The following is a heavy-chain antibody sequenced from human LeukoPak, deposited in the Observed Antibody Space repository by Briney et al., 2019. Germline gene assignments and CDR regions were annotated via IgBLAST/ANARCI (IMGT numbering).Heavy chain of an antibody. CDR1: GFTFSIYE. J-gene: IGHJ4*02. V-gene: IGHV3-48*03. Sequence: GGALRLSCAASGFTFSIYEMNWVRQAPGKGLEWVSYISSGGSAIYYADSVKGRFTISRDNAKNSLYLKMNNLTAEDTAVYYCARDSRGGAAGFDYWGQGTLVTVSS. CDR2: ISSGGSAI. D-gene: IGHD6-13*01. CDR3: ARDSRGGAAGFDY.